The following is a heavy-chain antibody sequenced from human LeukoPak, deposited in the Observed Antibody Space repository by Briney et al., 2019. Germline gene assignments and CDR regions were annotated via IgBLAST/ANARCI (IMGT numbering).Heavy chain of an antibody. CDR1: GFTFTNFA. D-gene: IGHD3-22*01. J-gene: IGHJ4*02. CDR3: AKSRSGYYRFDS. Sequence: PGGSLRLSCAASGFTFTNFAMSWVRQAPGKGLEWVSVISASGRSTYYADSVRGRFTISRDTSKNTLYLQMSSLRAEDTALYYCAKSRSGYYRFDSWGQGTLVIVSS. V-gene: IGHV3-23*01. CDR2: ISASGRST.